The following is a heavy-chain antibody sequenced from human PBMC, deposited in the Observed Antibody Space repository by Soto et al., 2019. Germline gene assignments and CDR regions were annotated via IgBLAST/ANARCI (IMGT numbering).Heavy chain of an antibody. CDR2: IYTSGST. V-gene: IGHV4-4*07. CDR3: ARDHLKGEQLGVYYYGMDV. Sequence: SETLSLTCTVSGGSISSYYWSWIRQPAGKGLEWIGRIYTSGSTNYNPSLKSRVTMSVDTSKNQFSLKLSSVTAADTAVYYCARDHLKGEQLGVYYYGMDVWAQGTTVTVSS. D-gene: IGHD3-16*01. CDR1: GGSISSYY. J-gene: IGHJ6*02.